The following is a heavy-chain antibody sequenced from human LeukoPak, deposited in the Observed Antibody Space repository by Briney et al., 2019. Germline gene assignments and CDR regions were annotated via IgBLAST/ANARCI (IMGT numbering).Heavy chain of an antibody. CDR3: ARDFRRSGTYFSPGGFEV. D-gene: IGHD1-26*01. CDR1: GFDFNNYV. Sequence: GGSLRLSCAASGFDFNNYVIHWVRQAPGKGLEWVTIYSSGGKHPYSADSVKGRFTPSRDNSKNPIYLQMNSWRPDDRAIYYCARDFRRSGTYFSPGGFEVWGQGSMVTVSS. J-gene: IGHJ3*01. CDR2: YSSGGKHP. V-gene: IGHV3-30*03.